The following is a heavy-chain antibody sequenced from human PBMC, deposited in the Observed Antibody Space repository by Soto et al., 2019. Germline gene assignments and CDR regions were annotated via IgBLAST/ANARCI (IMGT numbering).Heavy chain of an antibody. CDR3: VKDRYVDY. CDR2: ISSEGATT. V-gene: IGHV3-64D*06. CDR1: GFTFNSYA. Sequence: GWSLRLSCSFSGFTFNSYAMHWVRQAPGKGLEYIASISSEGATTYYADSVKGRFIISRDNSKDTLYLQMSSLRAEDTAVYYCVKDRYVDYWGQGILVTVSS. J-gene: IGHJ4*02.